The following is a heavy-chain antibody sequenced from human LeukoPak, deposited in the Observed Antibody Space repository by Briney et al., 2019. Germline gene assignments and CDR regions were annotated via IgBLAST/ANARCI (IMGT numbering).Heavy chain of an antibody. D-gene: IGHD6-13*01. CDR2: ISYDGSNK. J-gene: IGHJ4*02. CDR1: GFTFSSYG. V-gene: IGHV3-30*18. CDR3: AKVWGIAAAGTTPYFDY. Sequence: PGRSLRLSCAASGFTFSSYGMHWVRQAPGKGLEWVAVISYDGSNKYYADSVKGRFTISRDNSKNTLYLQMNSLRAEDTAVYYCAKVWGIAAAGTTPYFDYWGQGTLVTVSS.